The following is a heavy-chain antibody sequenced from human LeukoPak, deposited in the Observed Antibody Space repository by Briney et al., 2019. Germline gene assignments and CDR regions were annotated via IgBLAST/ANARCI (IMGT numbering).Heavy chain of an antibody. V-gene: IGHV1-18*01. CDR2: ISAYNGNT. CDR3: ARGGYCSSTSCYNAFDI. J-gene: IGHJ3*02. Sequence: ASVKVSCKASGYTFTSYGISWVRQAPGQGLERMGWISAYNGNTNYAQKLQGRVTMTTDTSTSTAYMELRSLRSDDTAVYYCARGGYCSSTSCYNAFDIWGQGTMVTVSS. CDR1: GYTFTSYG. D-gene: IGHD2-2*02.